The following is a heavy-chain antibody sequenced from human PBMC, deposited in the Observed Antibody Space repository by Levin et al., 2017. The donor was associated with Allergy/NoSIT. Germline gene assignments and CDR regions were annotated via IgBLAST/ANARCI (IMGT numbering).Heavy chain of an antibody. J-gene: IGHJ4*02. CDR1: GFTFSDYY. Sequence: PGGSLRLSCIASGFTFSDYYMSWIRQTPGKGLEWISYISGSTGSTRYYADSVRGRFTISRDDAKNSLYLQMDSLRVEDTAVYYCARGAGVYRWGQGTLVTVSS. CDR3: ARGAGVYR. D-gene: IGHD3-10*01. V-gene: IGHV3-11*01. CDR2: ISGSTGSTR.